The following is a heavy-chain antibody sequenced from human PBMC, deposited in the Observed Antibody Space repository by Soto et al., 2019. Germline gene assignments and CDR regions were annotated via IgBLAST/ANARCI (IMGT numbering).Heavy chain of an antibody. Sequence: QVQLQQWGAGLLKPSETLSLTCAVYGGSFSGYYWSWIRQPPGKGLEWIGESNHSGSTNYNPSLKSRVTISVATSKNQFSLKLSSVTAADTAVYSCARGLRGSYYVSSGYYSNWFGSWGQGTLVTVSS. CDR1: GGSFSGYY. D-gene: IGHD3-22*01. CDR2: SNHSGST. V-gene: IGHV4-34*01. J-gene: IGHJ5*01. CDR3: ARGLRGSYYVSSGYYSNWFGS.